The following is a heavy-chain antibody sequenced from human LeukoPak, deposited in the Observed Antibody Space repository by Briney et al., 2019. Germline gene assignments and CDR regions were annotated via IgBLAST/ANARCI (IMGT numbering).Heavy chain of an antibody. CDR1: GYTFTGYY. V-gene: IGHV1-2*04. CDR3: ASCLFPRVRGSHYYYMDV. J-gene: IGHJ6*03. Sequence: GASVKVSCKASGYTFTGYYMHWVRQAPGQGLEWMGWINPNRGGTNYAQKFQGWVTMTRDTSISTAYMELSRLRSDDTAVYYCASCLFPRVRGSHYYYMDVWGKGTTVTVSS. CDR2: INPNRGGT. D-gene: IGHD3-10*01.